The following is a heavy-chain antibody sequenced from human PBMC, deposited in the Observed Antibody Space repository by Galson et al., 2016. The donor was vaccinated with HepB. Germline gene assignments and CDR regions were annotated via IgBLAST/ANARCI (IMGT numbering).Heavy chain of an antibody. CDR1: GFTFSSYA. CDR3: AKVKTGGDYDFWSLDY. CDR2: ISGSGGST. J-gene: IGHJ4*02. D-gene: IGHD3-3*01. Sequence: LRLSCAASGFTFSSYAMSWVRQAPGKGLEWVSAISGSGGSTYYADSVKGRFTISRDNSKNTLYLQMNSLRAEDTAVYYCAKVKTGGDYDFWSLDYWGQGTLVTVSS. V-gene: IGHV3-23*01.